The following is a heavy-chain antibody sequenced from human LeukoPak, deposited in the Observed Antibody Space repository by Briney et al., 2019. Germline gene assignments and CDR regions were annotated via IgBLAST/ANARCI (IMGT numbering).Heavy chain of an antibody. CDR2: ISYDGSNK. D-gene: IGHD3-9*01. CDR3: ARERAYYDIPTPGYFQH. Sequence: GGSLRLSCTASGFIFSTHAMHWVRQAPGKGLEWVAVISYDGSNKYYADSVKGRFTISRDNSKNTLYLQMNSLRAEDTAVYYCARERAYYDIPTPGYFQHWGQGTLVTVSS. V-gene: IGHV3-30-3*01. CDR1: GFIFSTHA. J-gene: IGHJ1*01.